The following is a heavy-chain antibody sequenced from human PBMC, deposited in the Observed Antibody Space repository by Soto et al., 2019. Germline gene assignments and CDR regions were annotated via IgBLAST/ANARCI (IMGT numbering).Heavy chain of an antibody. CDR1: GSTFSSFG. CDR2: ISRGGGSK. CDR3: AKETHSNGYGSYFDY. V-gene: IGHV3-30*18. Sequence: QVQLVESGGGVVQPGRSLRLSCAASGSTFSSFGMHWVRQAPGKGLEWVAVISRGGGSKYDVDSVKGRFTISRDNSKNTLYLQMNSLRAEDTAMYYCAKETHSNGYGSYFDYWGQGVLVTVSS. J-gene: IGHJ4*02. D-gene: IGHD3-22*01.